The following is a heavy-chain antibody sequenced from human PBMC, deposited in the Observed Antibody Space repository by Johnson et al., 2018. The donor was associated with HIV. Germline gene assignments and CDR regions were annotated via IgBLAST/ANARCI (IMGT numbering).Heavy chain of an antibody. D-gene: IGHD3-22*01. CDR3: ASPGVVVVITRLGHDAFDI. CDR1: GFTFDDYG. V-gene: IGHV3-20*04. J-gene: IGHJ3*02. CDR2: INWNGGST. Sequence: EVQLVESGGGVVRPGGSLRLSCAASGFTFDDYGMSWVRQAPGKGLEWVSGINWNGGSTGYADSVKCRFTISRANAKNSLYLQMNSLRAEDTALYYCASPGVVVVITRLGHDAFDIWGQGTMVTVSS.